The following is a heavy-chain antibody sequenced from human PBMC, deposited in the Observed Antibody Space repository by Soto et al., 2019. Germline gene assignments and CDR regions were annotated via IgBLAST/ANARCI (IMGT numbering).Heavy chain of an antibody. Sequence: QSTLKESGPTLVKPTQTLTLTCTFSGFSLTSTAVGVNWIRQPPGKALEWLALIYWDDNNQYNPSLKSRLTVTKDTSKNQVVLTMTNMDPVDTATYYCAHGSGWLSDYWGQGTLVTVSS. J-gene: IGHJ4*02. V-gene: IGHV2-5*02. D-gene: IGHD6-19*01. CDR2: IYWDDNN. CDR3: AHGSGWLSDY. CDR1: GFSLTSTAVG.